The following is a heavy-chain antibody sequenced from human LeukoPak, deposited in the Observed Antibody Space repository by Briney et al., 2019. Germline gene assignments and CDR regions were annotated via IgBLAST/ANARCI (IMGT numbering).Heavy chain of an antibody. D-gene: IGHD2-15*01. J-gene: IGHJ4*02. CDR2: IHNSGST. CDR1: GYSISSYY. V-gene: IGHV4-59*01. CDR3: ARDRRYCSGGTCYLHYFDN. Sequence: SETLSLTCTVSGYSISSYYWSWIRQPPGKGLEWIGYIHNSGSTNYSPSLKSRVTISIDTPKNQFSLKLGSVTAADTAVYYCARDRRYCSGGTCYLHYFDNWGQGTLVTVSS.